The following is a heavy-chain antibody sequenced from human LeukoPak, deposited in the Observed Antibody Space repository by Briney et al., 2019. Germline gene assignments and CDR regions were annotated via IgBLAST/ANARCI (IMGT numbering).Heavy chain of an antibody. V-gene: IGHV3-7*01. J-gene: IGHJ4*02. CDR2: IKQDGSEK. D-gene: IGHD1-7*01. CDR1: GFTFSSYW. CDR3: ARDLWVTGTTGPAY. Sequence: GGSLRLSCAASGFTFSSYWMSWVRQAPGKGLEWAANIKQDGSEKYYVDSVKGRFTISRDNAKNSLYLQMNSLRAEDTAVYYCARDLWVTGTTGPAYWGQGTLVTVSS.